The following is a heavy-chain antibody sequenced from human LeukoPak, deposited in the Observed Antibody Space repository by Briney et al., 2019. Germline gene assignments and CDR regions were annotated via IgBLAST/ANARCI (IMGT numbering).Heavy chain of an antibody. CDR2: ISSSGSTI. CDR1: GFTFSSYE. CDR3: AREFSHGSDD. J-gene: IGHJ4*02. V-gene: IGHV3-48*03. Sequence: SGGSLRLSCAASGFTFSSYEMNWVRQAPGKGLEWVSYISSSGSTIYYADSVKGRFTISRDNAKNSLYLQMNSLSGADTTVYYCAREFSHGSDDWGQGTLVTVSS.